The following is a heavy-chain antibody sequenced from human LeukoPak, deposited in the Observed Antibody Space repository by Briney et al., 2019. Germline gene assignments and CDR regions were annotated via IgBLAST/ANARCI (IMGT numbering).Heavy chain of an antibody. D-gene: IGHD6-6*01. Sequence: GGSLRLSCAASGFTFCSSWMHWVRQAPGKGLVWVSRISNVGSTTNYADSVKGRFTISRDNAKNTLYLQMNSLRAEDTAVYYCARVGAARSFDYWGQGTLVTVSS. CDR2: ISNVGSTT. J-gene: IGHJ4*02. CDR3: ARVGAARSFDY. V-gene: IGHV3-74*01. CDR1: GFTFCSSW.